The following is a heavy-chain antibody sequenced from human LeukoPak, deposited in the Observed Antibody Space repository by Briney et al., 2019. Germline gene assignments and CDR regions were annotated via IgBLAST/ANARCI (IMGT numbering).Heavy chain of an antibody. V-gene: IGHV1-8*01. CDR2: MNPNSGNT. J-gene: IGHJ6*02. D-gene: IGHD3-10*01. CDR1: GYTFTSYD. Sequence: ASVKVSCKASGYTFTSYDINWVRQATGQGLEWMGWMNPNSGNTGYAQKFQGRVTTTRNTSISTAYMELSSLRSEDTAVYYCALRGAYYYGMDVWGQGTTVTVPS. CDR3: ALRGAYYYGMDV.